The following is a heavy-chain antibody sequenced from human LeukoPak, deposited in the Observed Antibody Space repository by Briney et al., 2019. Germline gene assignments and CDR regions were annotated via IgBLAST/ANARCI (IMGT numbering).Heavy chain of an antibody. D-gene: IGHD3-22*01. CDR3: ARGKPYDSSGYYAFDI. CDR1: GGSFSGYY. J-gene: IGHJ3*02. CDR2: INHSGST. V-gene: IGHV4-34*01. Sequence: SETLSLTCAVYGGSFSGYYWSWIRQPPGKGLEWIGEINHSGSTNYNPSLKSRVTISVDTSKNQFPLKLSSVTAADTAVYYCARGKPYDSSGYYAFDIWGQGTMVTVSS.